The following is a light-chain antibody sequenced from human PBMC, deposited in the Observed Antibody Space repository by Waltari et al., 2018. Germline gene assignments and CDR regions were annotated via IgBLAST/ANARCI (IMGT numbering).Light chain of an antibody. J-gene: IGKJ2*01. CDR2: GIS. Sequence: ELVLTQSPGTLSLSPGERATLCCRASQSVNNNYLAWYQAKPGEAPRLLIYGISLRATGVPDRFSGGGSGTDFTLTISRLEPEDFAVYYCQHYGGSPKYTFGQGTKLEIK. CDR3: QHYGGSPKYT. CDR1: QSVNNNY. V-gene: IGKV3-20*01.